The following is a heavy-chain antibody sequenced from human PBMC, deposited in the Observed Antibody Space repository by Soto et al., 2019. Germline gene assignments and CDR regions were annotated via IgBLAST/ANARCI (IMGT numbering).Heavy chain of an antibody. J-gene: IGHJ6*02. CDR2: MNPNSGNT. CDR3: ARGREVVPNYYYYGMEL. V-gene: IGHV1-8*01. Sequence: ASVKVSCKASGYTFTSYDINWVRQATLQVLEWMVCMNPNSGNTGYAQKFQGRVTMTRNTSISTAYMELSSLRSEDTAVYYCARGREVVPNYYYYGMELWGQGTKVTVSS. CDR1: GYTFTSYD. D-gene: IGHD2-2*01.